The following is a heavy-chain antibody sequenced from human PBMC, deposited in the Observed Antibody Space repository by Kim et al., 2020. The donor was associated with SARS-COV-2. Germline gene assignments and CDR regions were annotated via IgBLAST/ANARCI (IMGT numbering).Heavy chain of an antibody. CDR1: GGSISSSSYY. Sequence: SETLSLTCTVSGGSISSSSYYWGWIRQPPGKGLEWIGSIYYSGSTYYNPSLKSRVTISVDTSKNQFSLKLSSVTTADTAVYYCARQSMGITMVRGASHY. CDR2: IYYSGST. J-gene: IGHJ6*01. CDR3: ARQSMGITMVRGASHY. D-gene: IGHD3-10*01. V-gene: IGHV4-39*01.